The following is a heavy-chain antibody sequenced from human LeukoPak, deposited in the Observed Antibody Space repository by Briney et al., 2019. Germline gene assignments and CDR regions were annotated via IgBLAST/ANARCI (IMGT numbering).Heavy chain of an antibody. Sequence: QTGGSLRLSCAPSVLTFSSYSMNWVRQAPGKGLEWVSYISSSSSTIYYADSVKGRFTISRDNAKNSLYLQMNSLRAEDTAVYYCARDSKSQDSSGYYVEGFDYWGEGTLVTVSS. D-gene: IGHD3-22*01. CDR2: ISSSSSTI. CDR3: ARDSKSQDSSGYYVEGFDY. V-gene: IGHV3-48*01. J-gene: IGHJ4*02. CDR1: VLTFSSYS.